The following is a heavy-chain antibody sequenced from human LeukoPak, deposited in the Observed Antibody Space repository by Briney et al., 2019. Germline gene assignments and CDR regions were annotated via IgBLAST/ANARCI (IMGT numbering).Heavy chain of an antibody. V-gene: IGHV3-30*18. CDR3: AKDPYRVVVATGNYLDP. CDR1: GFTFYNYG. CDR2: ISHDGSNI. Sequence: GGSLRLFCAASGFTFYNYGMHWVRQAPGKGLEWVAVISHDGSNIHYGDSVKGRFTISRDNSKNTLYLQMNSLRVEDTAVYYCAKDPYRVVVATGNYLDPWGQGTLATVSA. D-gene: IGHD2-21*01. J-gene: IGHJ5*02.